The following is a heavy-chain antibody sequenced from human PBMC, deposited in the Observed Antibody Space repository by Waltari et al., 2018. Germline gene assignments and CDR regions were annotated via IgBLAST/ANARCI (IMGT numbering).Heavy chain of an antibody. D-gene: IGHD3-16*01. J-gene: IGHJ4*02. CDR1: GYTFTGYY. CDR2: INRDSVCT. V-gene: IGHV1-2*06. Sequence: QVQLVQSGAEVKKPGASVKVSCKASGYTFTGYYMHWVRQAPGQGLEWRGRINRDSVCTNNAQEFQGRFTRTRNTSIRPAYMELSRLRSGDTAVYYCARERIRGGREIDYWGQGTLVTVSS. CDR3: ARERIRGGREIDY.